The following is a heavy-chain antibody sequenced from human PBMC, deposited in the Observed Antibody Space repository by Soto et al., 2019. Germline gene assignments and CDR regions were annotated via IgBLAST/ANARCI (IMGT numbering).Heavy chain of an antibody. V-gene: IGHV4-31*03. CDR3: ARVRSGVGYNWFDP. D-gene: IGHD3-16*01. J-gene: IGHJ5*02. Sequence: KTSETLSLTCTVSGGSISSGAYYWSWIRQHPGRGLEWIGYIYYSGSTYYNPSLKSRVTISVDTSKSQFSLKLSSVTAADTAVYYCARVRSGVGYNWFDPWGQGTLVTVS. CDR2: IYYSGST. CDR1: GGSISSGAYY.